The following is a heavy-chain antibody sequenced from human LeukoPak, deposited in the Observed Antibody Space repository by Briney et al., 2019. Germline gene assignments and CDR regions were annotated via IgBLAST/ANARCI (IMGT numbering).Heavy chain of an antibody. J-gene: IGHJ4*02. D-gene: IGHD6-19*01. CDR3: ARVLRGAVAGMASPAY. CDR2: MNPNSGNT. CDR1: GYTFTSYD. V-gene: IGHV1-8*01. Sequence: ASVKVSCKASGYTFTSYDINWVRQATGQGLEWMGWMNPNSGNTGYAQKFQGRVTMTRNTSISTAYMELSSLRSEDTAVYYCARVLRGAVAGMASPAYWGQGTLVTVSS.